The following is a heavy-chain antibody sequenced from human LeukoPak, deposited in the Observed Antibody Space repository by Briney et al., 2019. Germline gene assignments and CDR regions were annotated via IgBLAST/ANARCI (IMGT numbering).Heavy chain of an antibody. J-gene: IGHJ1*01. CDR3: ARWQDYGDYGDFQH. CDR2: IYYSGST. Sequence: PSETLSLTCTVSGGSISSSSYYWGWIRQPPGKGLEWIGSIYYSGSTYYNPSLKSRVTISVDTSKNQFSLKLSSVTAADTAVYYCARWQDYGDYGDFQHWGQGTLVTVSS. D-gene: IGHD4-17*01. CDR1: GGSISSSSYY. V-gene: IGHV4-39*07.